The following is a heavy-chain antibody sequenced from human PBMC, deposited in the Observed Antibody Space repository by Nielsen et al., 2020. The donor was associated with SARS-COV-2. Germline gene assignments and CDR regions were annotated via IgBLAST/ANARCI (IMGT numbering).Heavy chain of an antibody. CDR1: GFTFSSYG. D-gene: IGHD7-27*01. Sequence: GESLKISCAASGFTFSSYGMHWVRQAPGKGLEWVAVISYDGSNKYYADSVKGRFTISRDNSKNTLYLQMNSLRAEDTAVYYCAKVGTWGYFDYWGQGTLVTVSS. V-gene: IGHV3-30*18. CDR2: ISYDGSNK. CDR3: AKVGTWGYFDY. J-gene: IGHJ4*02.